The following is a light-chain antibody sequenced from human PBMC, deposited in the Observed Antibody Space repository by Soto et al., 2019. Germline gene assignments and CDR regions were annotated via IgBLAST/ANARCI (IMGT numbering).Light chain of an antibody. CDR2: GAS. Sequence: EIVMTQSPATLSVSPGERATLSCRASQSVKSNLAWFQQKPGQAPRVLIYGASTTATGVPARFSGSGSGTEFTLTISSLQSEDSAVYYCLQYSNWYSFGQGTKLEIK. J-gene: IGKJ2*03. V-gene: IGKV3-15*01. CDR3: LQYSNWYS. CDR1: QSVKSN.